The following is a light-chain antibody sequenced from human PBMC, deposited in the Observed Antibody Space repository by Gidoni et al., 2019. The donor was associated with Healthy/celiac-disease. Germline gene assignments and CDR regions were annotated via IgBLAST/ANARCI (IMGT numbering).Light chain of an antibody. V-gene: IGKV1-39*01. J-gene: IGKJ3*01. Sequence: DIQMTQSPSSLSASVGDRVTITCRASQSISSYLNWYQQKPGKAPKLLIYASSSLQSGVPSRFSGSVSGTDFTLTISSLQPEDFATYYCQQSYSTPIHFGPGTKVDIK. CDR3: QQSYSTPIH. CDR1: QSISSY. CDR2: ASS.